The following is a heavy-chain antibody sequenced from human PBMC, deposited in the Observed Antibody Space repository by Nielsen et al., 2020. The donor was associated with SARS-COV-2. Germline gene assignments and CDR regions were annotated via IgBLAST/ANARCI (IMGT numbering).Heavy chain of an antibody. Sequence: ASVKVSCKASGYTFANHGIGWVRQAPGQGLEWMGWISGYDGSTTYPQKFQGRVSVTTDTSTNTAYLELRSLRSDDTAVYYCARDGLVVHSLEASFEFDYWGQGTLVTVSS. CDR2: ISGYDGST. D-gene: IGHD2-15*01. CDR3: ARDGLVVHSLEASFEFDY. J-gene: IGHJ4*02. CDR1: GYTFANHG. V-gene: IGHV1-18*04.